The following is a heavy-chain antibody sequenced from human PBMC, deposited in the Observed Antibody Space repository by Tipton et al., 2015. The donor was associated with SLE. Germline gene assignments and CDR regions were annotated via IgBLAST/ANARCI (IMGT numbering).Heavy chain of an antibody. J-gene: IGHJ3*02. D-gene: IGHD1-7*01. CDR2: IYYTGTT. CDR3: ARWNFVTMTGGFDI. V-gene: IGHV4-39*07. CDR1: GGSISTSNYY. Sequence: TLSLTCTVSGGSISTSNYYWAWIRQPPGKGLECIGNIYYTGTTSYNPSLKSRVTMSVDTPRNQFSLTLTSVTAADTAIYYCARWNFVTMTGGFDIWGQGTMFTVSS.